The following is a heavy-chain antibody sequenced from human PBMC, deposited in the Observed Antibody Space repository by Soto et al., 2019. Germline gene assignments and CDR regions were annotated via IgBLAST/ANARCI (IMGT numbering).Heavy chain of an antibody. J-gene: IGHJ3*02. V-gene: IGHV5-51*01. D-gene: IGHD4-17*01. CDR3: ARHRPTGTVTTTFAFDI. CDR1: GYSFTSYW. CDR2: IYPGDSDT. Sequence: LGESLKISCKGSGYSFTSYWIGWVRQMPGKGLEWMGIIYPGDSDTRYSPSFQGQVTISADKSISTAYLQWSSLKASDTAMYYCARHRPTGTVTTTFAFDIWGQGTMVTVSS.